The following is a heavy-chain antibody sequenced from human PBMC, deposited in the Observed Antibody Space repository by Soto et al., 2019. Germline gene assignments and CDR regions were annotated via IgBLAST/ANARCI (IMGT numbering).Heavy chain of an antibody. V-gene: IGHV1-69*13. CDR3: ARGHDSGSYYSLPLSY. Sequence: SVKVSCKASGDTFNSYAVNWVRQAPGQGLEWMGGIIPIFGAANYAQKFQGRVTITADESTSTVYMELRSLKAEDTAVYYCARGHDSGSYYSLPLSYWGQGTLVTVSS. D-gene: IGHD3-10*01. CDR2: IIPIFGAA. CDR1: GDTFNSYA. J-gene: IGHJ4*02.